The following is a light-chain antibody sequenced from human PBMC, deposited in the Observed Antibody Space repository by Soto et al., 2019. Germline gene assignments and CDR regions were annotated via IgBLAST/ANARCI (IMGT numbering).Light chain of an antibody. CDR1: RSVTSDC. V-gene: IGKV3-20*01. Sequence: DIVLTQSPGTLYVSPGERATLSCRASRSVTSDCLAWSRQRPGQAPRLLVYGASTRATGTPDRISGRGSGTDFTLTISILEHEDCAVYYCQQCGISRLTFGKGTRVQIK. J-gene: IGKJ1*01. CDR2: GAS. CDR3: QQCGISRLT.